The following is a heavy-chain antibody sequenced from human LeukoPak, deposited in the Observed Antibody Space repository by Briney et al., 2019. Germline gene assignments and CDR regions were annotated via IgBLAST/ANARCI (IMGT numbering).Heavy chain of an antibody. CDR3: AKDEVTVRGAVKFDY. V-gene: IGHV3-23*01. CDR2: INDSGGNT. Sequence: SGGSLRLSCGASGFTFSTYGINWVRQAPGKGLEWVSVINDSGGNTFYADSVKGRFTISRDNSKNTLYLQMSSLRGEDTAVYYCAKDEVTVRGAVKFDYWGQGTLVTVSS. J-gene: IGHJ4*02. D-gene: IGHD4-11*01. CDR1: GFTFSTYG.